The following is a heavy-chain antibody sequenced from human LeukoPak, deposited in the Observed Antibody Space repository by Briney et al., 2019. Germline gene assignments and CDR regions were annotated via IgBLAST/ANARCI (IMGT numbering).Heavy chain of an antibody. D-gene: IGHD3-16*01. V-gene: IGHV3-33*01. CDR1: GFTIDGYG. Sequence: GGSLRRSCVASGFTIDGYGLYWVGQAPGNGLEWVAVIWHDGSSQYYADSVKGRFTISRDNSMNTLYLQMNSLTAEDTAVYYCAGGNTFDIWGQGTLVSVSS. CDR3: AGGNTFDI. CDR2: IWHDGSSQ. J-gene: IGHJ3*02.